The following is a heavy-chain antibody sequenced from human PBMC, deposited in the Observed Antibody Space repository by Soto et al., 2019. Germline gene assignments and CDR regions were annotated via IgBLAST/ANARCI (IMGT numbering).Heavy chain of an antibody. D-gene: IGHD6-19*01. J-gene: IGHJ4*02. CDR2: ISGSGGST. CDR1: GFTFSSYA. CDR3: AKVAYNSSGWYLEYFDY. Sequence: GGSLRLSCAASGFTFSSYAMSWVRQAPGKGLEWVSAISGSGGSTYYADSVKGRFTISRDNSKNTLYLQMNSLRAEDTAVYYCAKVAYNSSGWYLEYFDYWGQGTLVTVSS. V-gene: IGHV3-23*01.